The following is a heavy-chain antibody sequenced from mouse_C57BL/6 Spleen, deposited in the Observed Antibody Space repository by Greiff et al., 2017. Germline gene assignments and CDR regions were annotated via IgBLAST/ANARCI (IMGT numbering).Heavy chain of an antibody. CDR1: GFTFSSYG. Sequence: EVQGVESGGDLVKPGGSLKLSCAASGFTFSSYGMSWVRQTPDKRLEWVATISSGGSYTYYPDSVKGRFTISRDNAKNTLYVQMSSLKSEDTAMYYCASRANCVFDYWGQGTTLTVSS. V-gene: IGHV5-6*01. D-gene: IGHD4-1*01. J-gene: IGHJ2*01. CDR2: ISSGGSYT. CDR3: ASRANCVFDY.